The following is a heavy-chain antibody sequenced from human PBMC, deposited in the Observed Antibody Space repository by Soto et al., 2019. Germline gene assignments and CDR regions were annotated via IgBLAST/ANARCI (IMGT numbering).Heavy chain of an antibody. Sequence: SETLSLTCTVSGGSISSYYWSWIRQPPGKGLEWIGYIYYSGSTNYNPSLKSRVTISVDTSKNQFSLKLSSVTAADTAVYYCARRGDDINEYNWFDPWGQGTLVTVSS. D-gene: IGHD1-1*01. CDR1: GGSISSYY. V-gene: IGHV4-59*08. CDR2: IYYSGST. J-gene: IGHJ5*02. CDR3: ARRGDDINEYNWFDP.